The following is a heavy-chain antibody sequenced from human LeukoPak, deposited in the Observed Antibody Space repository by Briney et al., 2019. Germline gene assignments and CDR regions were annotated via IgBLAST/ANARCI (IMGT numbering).Heavy chain of an antibody. CDR1: GFTFSSYE. CDR2: ISSSGSTI. V-gene: IGHV3-48*03. J-gene: IGHJ4*02. CDR3: ATLDSSGYYENFDY. Sequence: PGGSLRLSCAASGFTFSSYEMNWVRQAPGKGLEWVSYISSSGSTIYYADSVKGRFTISRDNAKNSLYLQMNSLRAEDTAVYYCATLDSSGYYENFDYWGQGILVTVSS. D-gene: IGHD3-22*01.